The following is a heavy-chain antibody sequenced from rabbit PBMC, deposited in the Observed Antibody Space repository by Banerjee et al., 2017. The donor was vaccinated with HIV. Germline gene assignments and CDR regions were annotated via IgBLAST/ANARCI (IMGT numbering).Heavy chain of an antibody. Sequence: QEQLEESGGDLVKPEGSLTITCTASGFSFSSGYYMCWVRQAPGKGLEWIACIYNGDGSAYYATWAKGRFTISKTSSTTVTLQMTSLTAADTATYFCARGSDNIDYYFTLWGPGTLVTVS. D-gene: IGHD2-1*01. CDR1: GFSFSSGYY. CDR2: IYNGDGSA. J-gene: IGHJ4*01. CDR3: ARGSDNIDYYFTL. V-gene: IGHV1S45*01.